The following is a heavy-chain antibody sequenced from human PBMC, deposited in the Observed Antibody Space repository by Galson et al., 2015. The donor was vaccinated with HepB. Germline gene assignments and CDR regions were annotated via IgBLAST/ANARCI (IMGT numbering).Heavy chain of an antibody. CDR2: ISAYNGNT. Sequence: SVKVSCKASGYTFTSYGISWVRQAPGQGLEWMGWISAYNGNTNYAQKLQGRVTMTTDTSTSTAYMELRSLRSDDTAVYYCARDRPTRTYCTNGVCPVVGWFDPWGQGTLVTVSS. J-gene: IGHJ5*02. D-gene: IGHD2-8*01. CDR1: GYTFTSYG. CDR3: ARDRPTRTYCTNGVCPVVGWFDP. V-gene: IGHV1-18*01.